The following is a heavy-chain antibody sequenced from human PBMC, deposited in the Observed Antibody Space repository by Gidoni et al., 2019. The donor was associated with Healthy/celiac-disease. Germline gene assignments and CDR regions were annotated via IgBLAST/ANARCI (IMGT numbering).Heavy chain of an antibody. Sequence: EVQRMESGGGLVQPGGSLRLACEASGFTFGIYDMHWVRQATGKCLGWVSAIGTAGDTYYPGSVKGRFTISRENAKNALYLQMNSLRAGDTAVYYCARSLPLDAFDIWGQGTMVTVSS. V-gene: IGHV3-13*01. CDR3: ARSLPLDAFDI. CDR1: GFTFGIYD. J-gene: IGHJ3*02. CDR2: IGTAGDT.